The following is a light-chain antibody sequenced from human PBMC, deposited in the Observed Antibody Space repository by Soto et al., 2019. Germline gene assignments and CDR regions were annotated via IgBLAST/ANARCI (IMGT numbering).Light chain of an antibody. CDR1: QSVSSSY. CDR2: GAS. V-gene: IGKV3-20*01. J-gene: IGKJ1*01. CDR3: QQYGSSPPWT. Sequence: IVLTQSAGTLSLCPGERATLSCRASQSVSSSYLAWYQQKPGQAPRLLIYGASSRATGIPDRFSGSGSGTDFTLTISRLEPEDFAVYYCQQYGSSPPWTFGQGTKVEIK.